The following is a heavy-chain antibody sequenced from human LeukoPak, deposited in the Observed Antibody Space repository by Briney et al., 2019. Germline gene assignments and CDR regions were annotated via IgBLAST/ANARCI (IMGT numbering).Heavy chain of an antibody. V-gene: IGHV3-7*01. D-gene: IGHD3-3*01. CDR1: GFTFSSYW. J-gene: IGHJ6*02. Sequence: GGSLRLSCAASGFTFSSYWMSWVRQAPGKGLEWVANVKQDGSEKYYVDSVKGRFTISRDNAKNSLYLQMNSLRAEDTAVYYCARAVTTNYDFWSGLSYYYGMDVWGQGTTVTVSS. CDR2: VKQDGSEK. CDR3: ARAVTTNYDFWSGLSYYYGMDV.